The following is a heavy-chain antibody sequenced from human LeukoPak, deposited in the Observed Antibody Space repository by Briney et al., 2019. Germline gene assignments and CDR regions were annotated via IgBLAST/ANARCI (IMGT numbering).Heavy chain of an antibody. CDR2: IIPIFGTA. V-gene: IGHV1-69*05. D-gene: IGHD6-19*01. CDR1: GGTFSSYV. Sequence: ASVKVSCKASGGTFSSYVINWVRQAPGQGLEWMGGIIPIFGTANYAQKFQGRVTMTRDMSTSTFYMELSSLRSEDTAVYYCARDGSSGWYGLIDNWGQGTLVTVSS. J-gene: IGHJ4*02. CDR3: ARDGSSGWYGLIDN.